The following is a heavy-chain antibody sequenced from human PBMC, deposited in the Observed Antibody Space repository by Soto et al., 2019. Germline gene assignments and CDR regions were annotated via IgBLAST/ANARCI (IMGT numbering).Heavy chain of an antibody. CDR1: GGSIRSGGYY. D-gene: IGHD5-18*01. Sequence: QVQLQESGPGLVKPSQTLSLTCTVSGGSIRSGGYYWSWVRQSPRRGLEWIGNIYYSGGTYYNPYLKSRLTISVDTSKNQFSLNLSSVTAADTAVYYCARDRLMATAGTARHYFGLDVWGQGTTVTVSS. J-gene: IGHJ6*02. V-gene: IGHV4-31*03. CDR2: IYYSGGT. CDR3: ARDRLMATAGTARHYFGLDV.